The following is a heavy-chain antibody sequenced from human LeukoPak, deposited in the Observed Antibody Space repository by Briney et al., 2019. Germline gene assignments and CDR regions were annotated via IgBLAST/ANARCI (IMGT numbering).Heavy chain of an antibody. Sequence: GGSLRLSCAASGFTFSSYSMNWVRQAPGKGLEWVSSISSSSSYIYYADSVKGRFTISRDNAKNSLYLQMNSLRAEDTAVYYCGTCNFIHSGPYYYYYYMDVWGKGTTVTVCS. V-gene: IGHV3-21*01. CDR1: GFTFSSYS. CDR3: GTCNFIHSGPYYYYYYMDV. D-gene: IGHD4-11*01. CDR2: ISSSSSYI. J-gene: IGHJ6*03.